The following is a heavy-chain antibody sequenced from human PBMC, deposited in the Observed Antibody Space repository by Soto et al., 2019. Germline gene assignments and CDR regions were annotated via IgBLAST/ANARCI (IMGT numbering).Heavy chain of an antibody. CDR2: IHRGGDT. CDR3: ARDPGYGLPFLEYLFH. V-gene: IGHV3-66*01. J-gene: IGHJ4*02. D-gene: IGHD3-3*01. Sequence: EVQLVESGGGLVQPGGSLRLSCAASGFTVSNYYMSWVRQAPGKGLEWVSIIHRGGDTYYADSVKGRFTISRDNSNNMLFLQMNSLIADDSAVYYCARDPGYGLPFLEYLFHRGQGTLVTVSS. CDR1: GFTVSNYY.